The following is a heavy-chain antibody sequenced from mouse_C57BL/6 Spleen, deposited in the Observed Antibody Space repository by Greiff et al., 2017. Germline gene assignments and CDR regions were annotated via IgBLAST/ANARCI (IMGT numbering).Heavy chain of an antibody. D-gene: IGHD3-2*02. Sequence: EVHLVESGGGLVKPGGSLKLSCAASGFTFSSYAMSWVRQTPEQRLEWVATISDGGSYTYYPDNVKGRFTISRDNAKNNLYLQMSHLKSEDTAMYYCSRDVQGYFDFWGQGTTRTVSS. CDR1: GFTFSSYA. CDR3: SRDVQGYFDF. J-gene: IGHJ2*01. CDR2: ISDGGSYT. V-gene: IGHV5-4*01.